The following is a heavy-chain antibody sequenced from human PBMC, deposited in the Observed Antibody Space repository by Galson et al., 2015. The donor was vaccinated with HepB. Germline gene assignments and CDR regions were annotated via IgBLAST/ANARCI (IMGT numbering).Heavy chain of an antibody. V-gene: IGHV3-21*01. D-gene: IGHD1/OR15-1a*01. CDR3: ARGGLQKQRNDYFDY. CDR1: GFTFRSYS. CDR2: ISPNDDYI. J-gene: IGHJ4*02. Sequence: SLRLSCAASGFTFRSYSMNWVRQAPGKGLEWVSSISPNDDYIYYANSLRGRFSISRDNAENSLYLQINSLRAEDTAVYYCARGGLQKQRNDYFDYWGRGTLVTGAS.